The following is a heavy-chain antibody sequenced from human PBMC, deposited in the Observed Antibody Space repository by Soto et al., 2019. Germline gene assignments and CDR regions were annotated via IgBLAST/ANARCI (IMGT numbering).Heavy chain of an antibody. D-gene: IGHD6-13*01. V-gene: IGHV4-4*07. Sequence: SETLSLTCSVSGASISSFNWNWVRQPAGKGPEWVGRLNIAGTINYNPSLKSRITMSMDTSENQISLHLRSVTAADTAIYYCARDRGEYTSSWFWYFSHWGHGTLVTVS. CDR1: GASISSFN. CDR2: LNIAGTI. CDR3: ARDRGEYTSSWFWYFSH. J-gene: IGHJ2*01.